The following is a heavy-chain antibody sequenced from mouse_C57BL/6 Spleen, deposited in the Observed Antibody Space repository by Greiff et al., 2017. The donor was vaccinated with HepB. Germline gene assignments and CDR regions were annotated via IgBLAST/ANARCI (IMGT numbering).Heavy chain of an antibody. D-gene: IGHD4-1*01. CDR1: GYTFTSYW. J-gene: IGHJ4*01. Sequence: QVQLQQPGAELVKPGASVKLSCKASGYTFTSYWMHWVKQRPGQGLEWIGMIHPNSGSTNYNEKLKSKATLTVDKSSSTAYMQLSSLTSEDSAVYYCARRAGTKAMDYWGQGTSVTVSS. V-gene: IGHV1-64*01. CDR2: IHPNSGST. CDR3: ARRAGTKAMDY.